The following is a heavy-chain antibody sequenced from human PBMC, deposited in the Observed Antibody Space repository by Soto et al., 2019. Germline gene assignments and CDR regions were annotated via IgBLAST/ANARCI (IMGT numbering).Heavy chain of an antibody. D-gene: IGHD4-17*01. CDR3: ARGGGPFMNSVTNPFDY. CDR1: EFTFSNYA. Sequence: GGSLRLSCAASEFTFSNYAMSWVRQAPGKGLEWVSAISYGGGTTYYVDSVKGRFTISRHNSKNTLYLQMDSLRTEDTAVYYCARGGGPFMNSVTNPFDYWGQGTLVTVSS. CDR2: ISYGGGTT. J-gene: IGHJ4*02. V-gene: IGHV3-23*01.